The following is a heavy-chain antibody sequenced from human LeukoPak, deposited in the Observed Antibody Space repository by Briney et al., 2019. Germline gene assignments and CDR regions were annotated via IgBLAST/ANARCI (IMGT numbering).Heavy chain of an antibody. CDR1: GGSISSGGYY. Sequence: SETLSLTCTVSGGSISSGGYYWGWIRQHPGKGLEWIGYIYYSGSTYYNPSLKSRVTISVDTSKNQFSLKLSSVTAADTAVYYCARGDYYDSSGYDYWGQGTLVTVSS. D-gene: IGHD3-22*01. CDR3: ARGDYYDSSGYDY. V-gene: IGHV4-30-4*08. CDR2: IYYSGST. J-gene: IGHJ4*02.